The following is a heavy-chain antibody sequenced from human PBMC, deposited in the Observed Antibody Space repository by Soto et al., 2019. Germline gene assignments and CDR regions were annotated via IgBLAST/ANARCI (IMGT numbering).Heavy chain of an antibody. CDR2: MHNSGST. CDR3: ARGHYDFWSGYFATIHY. D-gene: IGHD3-3*01. Sequence: SETLSLTCTVSGGSISSYYWSWIRQPPGKGLEWIGYMHNSGSTKYNPSLKSRVTISADTSKNQFSLKLSSVTAADSAVYYCARGHYDFWSGYFATIHYWGQGTLVTVSS. CDR1: GGSISSYY. J-gene: IGHJ4*02. V-gene: IGHV4-59*08.